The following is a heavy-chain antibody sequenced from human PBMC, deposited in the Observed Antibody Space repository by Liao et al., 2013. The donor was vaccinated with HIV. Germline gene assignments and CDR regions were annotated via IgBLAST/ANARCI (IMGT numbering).Heavy chain of an antibody. CDR1: GGSINNHY. V-gene: IGHV4-4*07. D-gene: IGHD3-3*01. CDR3: AARITISGVAIPHALDV. Sequence: QMQLQESGPGLVKPSETLSLTCAVSGGSINNHYWNWIRQPAGRGLEWIGRIYTSGNTNYNPSLKSRVIMSVDTSKNQFSLKLTSVTAADTAVYYCAARITISGVAIPHALDVWGQGTMVAVSS. CDR2: IYTSGNT. J-gene: IGHJ3*01.